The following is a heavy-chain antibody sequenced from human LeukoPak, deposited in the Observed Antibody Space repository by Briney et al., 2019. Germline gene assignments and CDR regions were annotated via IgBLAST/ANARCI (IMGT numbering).Heavy chain of an antibody. D-gene: IGHD3-3*01. Sequence: PGGSLRLSCAASGFTFSSYWMSWVRQAPGKGLEWVANIKQDGSEKYYVDSVKGRFTISRDNAKNSVYLQMNSLRVEDTAVYYCARDFFWSGYYVDYWGQGTLVTVSS. CDR2: IKQDGSEK. CDR1: GFTFSSYW. CDR3: ARDFFWSGYYVDY. J-gene: IGHJ4*02. V-gene: IGHV3-7*01.